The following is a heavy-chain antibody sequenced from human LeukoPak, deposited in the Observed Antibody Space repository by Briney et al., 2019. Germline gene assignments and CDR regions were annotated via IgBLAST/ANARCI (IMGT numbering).Heavy chain of an antibody. CDR3: ARYRGSSSNYAWFDY. CDR1: GFTVSSNY. J-gene: IGHJ4*02. V-gene: IGHV3-53*01. Sequence: PGGSLRLSCAASGFTVSSNYMSWVRQAPGKGLEWVSVIYSGGSTYYGDSVKGRFTISRDESKNTLYLQMNSLRAEDTAVYYCARYRGSSSNYAWFDYWGQGTLVTVSS. D-gene: IGHD4-11*01. CDR2: IYSGGST.